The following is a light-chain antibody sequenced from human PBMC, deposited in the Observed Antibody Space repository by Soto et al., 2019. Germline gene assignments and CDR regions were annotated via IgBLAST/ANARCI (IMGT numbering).Light chain of an antibody. CDR3: HQTYSTPPT. CDR1: QRVSTY. J-gene: IGKJ1*01. Sequence: DIQMTQSPSSLSASVGDRVTITCRASQRVSTYLNWFQQRPGKAPKLLMYATSTLESGVPSRFSGSASKTNFTLTLSSLQPEDFATYYCHQTYSTPPTFGQGTKVELK. CDR2: ATS. V-gene: IGKV1-39*01.